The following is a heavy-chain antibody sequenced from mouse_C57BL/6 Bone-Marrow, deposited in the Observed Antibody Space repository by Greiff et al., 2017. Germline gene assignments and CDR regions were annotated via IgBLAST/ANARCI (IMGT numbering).Heavy chain of an antibody. V-gene: IGHV1-50*01. CDR3: AREERGLVY. Sequence: VQLQQPGAELVKPGASVKLSCKASGYTFTSYWMQWVKQRPGQGLEWIGEIDPSDSNTNYNQKFKGKATLTGDTSSSTAYLQLSSLTSEDSAVYYCAREERGLVYWGQGTTLTGSS. CDR2: IDPSDSNT. J-gene: IGHJ2*01. CDR1: GYTFTSYW.